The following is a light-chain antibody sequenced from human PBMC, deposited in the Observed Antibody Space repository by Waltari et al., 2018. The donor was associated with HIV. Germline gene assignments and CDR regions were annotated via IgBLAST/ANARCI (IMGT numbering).Light chain of an antibody. V-gene: IGLV1-44*01. CDR1: SSNIGSNT. Sequence: QSVLTQPPSASGTPGQRVTISCSGSSSNIGSNTVNWYQQHPGTDPKLLIYSNNQRPSGVPDRFSGSKSGTSASLAISGLQYEDEADYYCAAWDDSLNGPVFGGGTKLTVL. CDR3: AAWDDSLNGPV. CDR2: SNN. J-gene: IGLJ2*01.